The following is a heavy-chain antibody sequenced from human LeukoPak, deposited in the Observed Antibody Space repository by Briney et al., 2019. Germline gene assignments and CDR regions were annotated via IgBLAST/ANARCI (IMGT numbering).Heavy chain of an antibody. V-gene: IGHV1-46*01. CDR1: GYTFTGYY. J-gene: IGHJ4*02. D-gene: IGHD6-19*01. CDR3: ASAVVAGFLDY. Sequence: GASVKVSCKASGYTFTGYYMHWVRQAPGQGLEWMGIINPSGGSTSYAQKFQGRVTMTRDTSTSTVYMELSSLRSEDTAVYYCASAVVAGFLDYWGQGTLVTVSS. CDR2: INPSGGST.